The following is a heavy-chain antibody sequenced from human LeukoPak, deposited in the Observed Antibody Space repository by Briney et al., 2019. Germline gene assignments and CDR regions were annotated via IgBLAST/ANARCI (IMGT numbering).Heavy chain of an antibody. V-gene: IGHV4-31*03. Sequence: NPSETLSLTCTVSGGSISSGGYYWSWIRQHPGKGLEWIGYIYYSGSTYYNPSLKSRVTISVDTSKNQFSLKLSSVTAADTAVYYCARRRIVVVTHPIKRAYMDVWGKGTTVTVSS. CDR3: ARRRIVVVTHPIKRAYMDV. CDR1: GGSISSGGYY. J-gene: IGHJ6*03. D-gene: IGHD3-22*01. CDR2: IYYSGST.